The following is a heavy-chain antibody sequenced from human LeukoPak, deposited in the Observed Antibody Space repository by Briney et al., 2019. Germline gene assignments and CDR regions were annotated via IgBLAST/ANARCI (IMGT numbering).Heavy chain of an antibody. CDR2: IRGSGGRA. CDR1: GVTFSSYA. V-gene: IGHV3-23*01. Sequence: GGSRRLSGAASGVTFSSYAMSWVRQAPGKGLEWGSDIRGSGGRAYYADFVKGRFTISRDNSKNTLYLQRNSLGAEDTAVYYRAKEYSSGWFQGLDYWGHGTLVTVSS. CDR3: AKEYSSGWFQGLDY. D-gene: IGHD6-19*01. J-gene: IGHJ4*01.